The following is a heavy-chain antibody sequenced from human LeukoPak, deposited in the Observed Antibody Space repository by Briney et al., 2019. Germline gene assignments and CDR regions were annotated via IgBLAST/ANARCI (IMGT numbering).Heavy chain of an antibody. CDR2: ISWNSGSI. CDR1: GFTFDDYA. Sequence: PGGSLRLSCAASGFTFDDYAMHWVRQAPGKGLEWVSGISWNSGSIGYADSVKGRFTISRDNAKNSLYLQMNSLRAEDTALYYCAKEKVGYDELDYWGQGTLVTVSS. CDR3: AKEKVGYDELDY. V-gene: IGHV3-9*01. D-gene: IGHD5-12*01. J-gene: IGHJ4*02.